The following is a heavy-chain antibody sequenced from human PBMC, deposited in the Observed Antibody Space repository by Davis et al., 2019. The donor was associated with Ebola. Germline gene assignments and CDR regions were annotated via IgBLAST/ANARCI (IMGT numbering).Heavy chain of an antibody. CDR2: ISGSGGST. CDR1: GFTFSDYY. J-gene: IGHJ4*02. CDR3: AKVGGSGTY. D-gene: IGHD3-10*01. Sequence: GESLKISCAASGFTFSDYYMSWIRQAPGKGLEWVSAISGSGGSTYYADSVKGRFTISRDNSKNTLYLQMNSLRAEDTAVYYCAKVGGSGTYWGQGILVTVSS. V-gene: IGHV3-23*01.